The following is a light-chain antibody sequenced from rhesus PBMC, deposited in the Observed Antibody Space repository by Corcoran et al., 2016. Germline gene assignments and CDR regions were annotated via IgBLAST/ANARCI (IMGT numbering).Light chain of an antibody. V-gene: IGKV1-46*01. CDR3: KQYYSDPPT. CDR2: IAS. Sequence: DIQMTQSPSSLSASVGDTVTITCRASQSFSSSLAWYQQKPGKATKLLLYIASSLQSGVPSRFSGSKSGTDFTLTISSLQPEDIASYYCKQYYSDPPTFGGGTKVELK. CDR1: QSFSSS. J-gene: IGKJ4*01.